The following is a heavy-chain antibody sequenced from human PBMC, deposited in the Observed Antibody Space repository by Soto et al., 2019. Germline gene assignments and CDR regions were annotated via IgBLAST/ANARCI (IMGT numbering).Heavy chain of an antibody. D-gene: IGHD3-22*01. CDR1: GFTFSSYG. CDR2: ISYDGRNK. CDR3: AKDHVVTVPKGSGRDV. V-gene: IGHV3-30*18. Sequence: GGSLRLSCAASGFTFSSYGMHWVRQAPGKGLEWVALISYDGRNKHYVDSVKGRFTISRDNSKNTLYLHMNSLRGEDTALYYCAKDHVVTVPKGSGRDVWGQGTTVTVSS. J-gene: IGHJ6*02.